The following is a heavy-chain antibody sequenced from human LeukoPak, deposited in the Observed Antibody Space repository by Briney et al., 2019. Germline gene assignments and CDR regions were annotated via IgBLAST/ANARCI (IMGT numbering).Heavy chain of an antibody. CDR1: GGSISSYY. D-gene: IGHD4-17*01. CDR3: AREKDYGDYRCAFDI. CDR2: IYHSGST. Sequence: SETLSLTCTVSGGSISSYYWSWIRQPPGKGLEWIGEIYHSGSTNYNPSLKSRVTISVDKSKNQFSLKLSSVTAADTAVYYCAREKDYGDYRCAFDIWGQGTMVTVSS. V-gene: IGHV4-59*12. J-gene: IGHJ3*02.